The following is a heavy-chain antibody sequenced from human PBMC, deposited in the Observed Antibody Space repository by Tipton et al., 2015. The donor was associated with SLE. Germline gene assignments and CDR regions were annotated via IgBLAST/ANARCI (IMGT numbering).Heavy chain of an antibody. CDR3: ARAPGLERPYYYYYMDV. Sequence: TLSLTCAVYGGSFSGYFWNWIRQPPGKGLEWIGEINHSGSTNYNPSLKSRVTISVDTSKNQFSLKLNSVTAADTAVYYCARAPGLERPYYYYYMDVWGKGTTVTVSS. V-gene: IGHV4-34*01. J-gene: IGHJ6*03. D-gene: IGHD1-1*01. CDR1: GGSFSGYF. CDR2: INHSGST.